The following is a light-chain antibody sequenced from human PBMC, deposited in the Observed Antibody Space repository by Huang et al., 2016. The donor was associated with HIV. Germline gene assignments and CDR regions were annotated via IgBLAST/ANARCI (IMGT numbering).Light chain of an antibody. V-gene: IGKV1-39*01. J-gene: IGKJ2*01. CDR3: QQSYSTPPGYT. CDR1: QSISSY. Sequence: DIQMTQSPSSLSASVGDRVTITCLASQSISSYLIWYQQKPGKAPKLLIYAASSLQSGVPSRFSGGGSGTDFTLTNSSLQPEDFATYYCQQSYSTPPGYTFGQGTKLEI. CDR2: AAS.